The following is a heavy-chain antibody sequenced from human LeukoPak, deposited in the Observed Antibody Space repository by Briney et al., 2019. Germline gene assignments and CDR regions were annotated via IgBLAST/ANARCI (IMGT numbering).Heavy chain of an antibody. CDR1: GFTFSNYA. J-gene: IGHJ5*02. V-gene: IGHV3-23*01. Sequence: GGSLRLSCAASGFTFSNYAMSWVRQAPGKGLEWVSAISGSGGNTYYADSAKGRFTISGDNSKNTLYLQMNSLRAEDTAVYYCAKAVNGVVARDWFDPWGQGTLVTVSS. CDR3: AKAVNGVVARDWFDP. D-gene: IGHD2-15*01. CDR2: ISGSGGNT.